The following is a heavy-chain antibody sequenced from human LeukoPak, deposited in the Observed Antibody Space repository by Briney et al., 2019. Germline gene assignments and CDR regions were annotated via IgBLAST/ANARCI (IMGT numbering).Heavy chain of an antibody. CDR1: GFTFSSYW. V-gene: IGHV3-74*01. J-gene: IGHJ6*02. D-gene: IGHD1-26*01. CDR3: ARGSGNYYHYFYAMDV. CDR2: INSDGSST. Sequence: GGSLRLSCAASGFTFSSYWMHWVRQAPGKGLVWVSRINSDGSSTNYADSVKGRFTISRDNAKNTLYLQMNSLRAEDTAVYYCARGSGNYYHYFYAMDVWGQGTTVTVSS.